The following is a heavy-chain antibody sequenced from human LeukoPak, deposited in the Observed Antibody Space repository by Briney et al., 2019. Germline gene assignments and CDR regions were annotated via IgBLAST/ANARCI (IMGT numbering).Heavy chain of an antibody. CDR1: GFTFSNYA. Sequence: PGGSLRLSCAASGFTFSNYAMSWVRQAPGKGLEWVSSISGSGGATYFADSVKGRFTISRDNAKNSLYLQMNSLRAEDTAVYYCARVPGAVVPAAPPTDWGQGTLVTVSS. CDR2: ISGSGGAT. J-gene: IGHJ4*02. D-gene: IGHD2-2*01. CDR3: ARVPGAVVPAAPPTD. V-gene: IGHV3-23*01.